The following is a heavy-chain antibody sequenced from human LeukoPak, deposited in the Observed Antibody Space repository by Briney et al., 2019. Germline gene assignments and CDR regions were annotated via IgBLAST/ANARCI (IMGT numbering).Heavy chain of an antibody. CDR2: ISYDGSNK. Sequence: GGSLRLSCAASGFTFSSYAMHWVRQAPGKGLEGVAVISYDGSNKYYADSVKGRFTISRDNSKNTLYLQMNSLRAEDTAVYYCARDHTRYGDLVFDYWGQGTLVTVSS. V-gene: IGHV3-30-3*01. CDR3: ARDHTRYGDLVFDY. CDR1: GFTFSSYA. J-gene: IGHJ4*02. D-gene: IGHD4-17*01.